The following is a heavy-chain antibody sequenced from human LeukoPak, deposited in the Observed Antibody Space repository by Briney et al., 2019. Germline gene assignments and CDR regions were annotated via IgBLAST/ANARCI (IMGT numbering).Heavy chain of an antibody. J-gene: IGHJ5*02. CDR3: ARDRGYCSSTSCYNWFDP. V-gene: IGHV4-39*07. D-gene: IGHD2-2*01. Sequence: SETLSLTCTVSGGSISSSSYYWGWIRQPPGKGLEWIGSIYYSGSTYYNPSLKSRVTMSVDTSKNQFSLKLSSVTAADTAVYYCARDRGYCSSTSCYNWFDPWGQGTLVTVSS. CDR1: GGSISSSSYY. CDR2: IYYSGST.